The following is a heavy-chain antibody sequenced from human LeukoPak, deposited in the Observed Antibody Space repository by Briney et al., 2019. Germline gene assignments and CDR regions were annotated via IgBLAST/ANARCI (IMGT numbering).Heavy chain of an antibody. J-gene: IGHJ6*04. CDR2: INTNTGNP. CDR1: GYTFTNYA. D-gene: IGHD3-10*01. V-gene: IGHV7-4-1*02. CDR3: ARSSMVQHLDV. Sequence: GASVKVCCKASGYTFTNYAMNWVRQAPGQGLEWMGWINTNTGNPTSTQAFTGRFVFSLDTSISTAYLQISSLKAEVPSIYYCARSSMVQHLDVWGKGTTVTVSS.